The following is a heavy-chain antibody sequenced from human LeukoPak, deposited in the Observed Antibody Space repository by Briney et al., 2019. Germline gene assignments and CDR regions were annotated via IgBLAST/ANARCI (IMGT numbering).Heavy chain of an antibody. D-gene: IGHD3-9*01. J-gene: IGHJ5*02. V-gene: IGHV1-18*01. CDR2: ISAYNGNT. CDR1: GFTFTSYG. CDR3: ARDWWGYDVLTGDNWFDP. Sequence: VASVKVSCKASGFTFTSYGISWVRQAPGQGLEWMGWISAYNGNTNYAQKLQGRVTMTTDTSTSTAYMELRSLRSDDTAVYYCARDWWGYDVLTGDNWFDPWGQGTLVTVSS.